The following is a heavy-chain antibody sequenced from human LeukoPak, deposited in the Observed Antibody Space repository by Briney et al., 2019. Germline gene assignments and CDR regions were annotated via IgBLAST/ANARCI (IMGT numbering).Heavy chain of an antibody. V-gene: IGHV1-46*01. CDR2: INPSGGST. CDR3: AGMPYYYDSSGYYGDD. CDR1: GYTFTSYY. J-gene: IGHJ4*02. Sequence: ASVKVSCKASGYTFTSYYMHWVRQAPGQGLEWMGIINPSGGSTSYAQKFQGRVTMTRDTSTSTVYMELSSLRSEDTAVYYCAGMPYYYDSSGYYGDDWGQGTLVTVSS. D-gene: IGHD3-22*01.